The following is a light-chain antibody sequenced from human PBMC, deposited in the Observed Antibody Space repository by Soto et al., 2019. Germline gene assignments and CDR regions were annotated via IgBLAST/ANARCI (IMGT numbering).Light chain of an antibody. J-gene: IGKJ2*01. CDR2: GAS. Sequence: EIVMTQSPATLSVSPGERATLSCRSSQSVSSNLAWYQQKPGQAPRLLIYGASTRATGIPARFSGSGSGTEFTLTISSLQSEDVALYYCQEYNTWPPKYTFGQGPKLEIK. V-gene: IGKV3-15*01. CDR3: QEYNTWPPKYT. CDR1: QSVSSN.